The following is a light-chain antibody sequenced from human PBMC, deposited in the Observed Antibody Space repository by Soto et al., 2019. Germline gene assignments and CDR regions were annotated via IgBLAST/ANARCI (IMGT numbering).Light chain of an antibody. CDR2: DAS. Sequence: EIVLTQSPATLSLSPGERATLSCRASQSVSKYLAWYQQKPGQAPRLLIHDASNRATGIPARFSGSGSGTDYTITISSLEPEDFGFYYCQQRSNWPQITFGGGTKVEIK. V-gene: IGKV3-11*01. CDR3: QQRSNWPQIT. J-gene: IGKJ4*01. CDR1: QSVSKY.